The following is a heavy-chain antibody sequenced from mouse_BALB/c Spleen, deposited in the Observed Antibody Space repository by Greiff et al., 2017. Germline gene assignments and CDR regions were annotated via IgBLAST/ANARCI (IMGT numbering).Heavy chain of an antibody. V-gene: IGHV5-6-4*01. Sequence: EVKLVESGGGLVKPGGSLKLSCAASGFTFSSYTMSWVRQTPEKRLEWVATISSGGSYTYYPDSVKGRFTISRDNAKNTLYLQMSSLKSEDTAMYYCTREEGERVYFDYWGQGTTLTVSS. CDR3: TREEGERVYFDY. CDR1: GFTFSSYT. J-gene: IGHJ2*01. CDR2: ISSGGSYT.